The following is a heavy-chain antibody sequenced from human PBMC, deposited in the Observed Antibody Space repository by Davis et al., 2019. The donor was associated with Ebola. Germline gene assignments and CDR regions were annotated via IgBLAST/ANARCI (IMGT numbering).Heavy chain of an antibody. CDR2: INSGGGT. V-gene: IGHV3-23*01. J-gene: IGHJ4*02. CDR1: GFTFSNYA. D-gene: IGHD5-18*01. CDR3: ASDRGGYSFDY. Sequence: GESLKISCAVSGFTFSNYAMTWVRQAPGKGLEWVSAINSGGGTYYADSVKGRFTISRDNSKNTLYLQMNSLRVDDTAVYYCASDRGGYSFDYWGQGTLVTVSS.